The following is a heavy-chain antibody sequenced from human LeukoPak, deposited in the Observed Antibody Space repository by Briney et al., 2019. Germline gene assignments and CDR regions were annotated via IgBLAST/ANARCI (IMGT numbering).Heavy chain of an antibody. CDR3: ARVVGAIDY. Sequence: ASVKVPCKASGHTFTSYDINWVRQATGQGLEWMGWMNPNSGNRGYAQKFQGRVTMTRDTSISTAYMELSSLRSEDTAVYYCARVVGAIDYWGQGTLVTVSS. CDR1: GHTFTSYD. V-gene: IGHV1-8*01. CDR2: MNPNSGNR. J-gene: IGHJ4*02. D-gene: IGHD1-26*01.